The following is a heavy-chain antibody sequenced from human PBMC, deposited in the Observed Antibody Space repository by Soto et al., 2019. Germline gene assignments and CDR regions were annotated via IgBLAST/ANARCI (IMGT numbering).Heavy chain of an antibody. J-gene: IGHJ4*02. CDR1: GFTFSSYW. CDR2: INSDGSST. CDR3: ATRPPGERYFGVLDF. V-gene: IGHV3-74*01. D-gene: IGHD3-3*01. Sequence: GGSERLSCAASGFTFSSYWMHWVRQAPGKGLVWVSRINSDGSSTSYADSVKGRFTISRDNAKNTLYLQMNSLRAEDTAIYYCATRPPGERYFGVLDFWSQGTLVTVSS.